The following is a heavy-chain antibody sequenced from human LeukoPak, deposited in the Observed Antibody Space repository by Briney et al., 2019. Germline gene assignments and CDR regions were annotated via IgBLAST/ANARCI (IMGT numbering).Heavy chain of an antibody. D-gene: IGHD3-10*01. CDR3: AGRQNYYGSGSYNY. V-gene: IGHV1-8*01. CDR1: VYTFTIYD. J-gene: IGHJ4*02. Sequence: ASVTVSCKASVYTFTIYDINWVRQATGQGLEWMGWMNPNSGNTGYAQKFQGRVTMTRNTSISTAYMELSSLRSEDTAVYYCAGRQNYYGSGSYNYWGQGTLVTVSS. CDR2: MNPNSGNT.